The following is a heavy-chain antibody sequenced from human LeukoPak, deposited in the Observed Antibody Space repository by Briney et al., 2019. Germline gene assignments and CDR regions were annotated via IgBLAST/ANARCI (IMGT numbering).Heavy chain of an antibody. CDR3: ASSQPGRRGFDY. CDR1: GGSISSGGYY. D-gene: IGHD1-14*01. Sequence: PSETLSLTCTVSGGSISSGGYYWSWIRQHPGKGLEWIGYICYSGSTYYNPSLKSRVTISVDTSKNQFSLKLSSVTAADTAVYYCASSQPGRRGFDYWGQGTLVTVSS. V-gene: IGHV4-31*03. J-gene: IGHJ4*02. CDR2: ICYSGST.